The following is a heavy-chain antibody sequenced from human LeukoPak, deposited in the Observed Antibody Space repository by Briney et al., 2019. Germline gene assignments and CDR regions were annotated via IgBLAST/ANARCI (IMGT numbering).Heavy chain of an antibody. CDR1: GFTFSSYA. Sequence: GGSLRLSCAASGFTFSSYAMHWVRQAPGKGLEWVAVISYDGSNKYYADSVKGRFTISRDNSKNTLYLQMNSLRAEDTAVYYCARDERSWEMGDAFDIWGQGTMVTVSS. CDR3: ARDERSWEMGDAFDI. CDR2: ISYDGSNK. J-gene: IGHJ3*02. D-gene: IGHD1-26*01. V-gene: IGHV3-30*04.